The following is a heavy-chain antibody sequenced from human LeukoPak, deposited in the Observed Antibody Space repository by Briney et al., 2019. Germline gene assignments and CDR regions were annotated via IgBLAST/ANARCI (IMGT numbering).Heavy chain of an antibody. CDR3: ARGKGYSGYDYNY. CDR1: GFTFSSYS. Sequence: PGGSLRLSCAASGFTFSSYSMNWVRQAPGKGLEWVSSISSSSSHIYYADSVKGRFTISRDNAKNSLYLQMNSLRAEDTAVYYCARGKGYSGYDYNYWGQGTLVTVSS. V-gene: IGHV3-21*01. J-gene: IGHJ4*02. CDR2: ISSSSSHI. D-gene: IGHD5-12*01.